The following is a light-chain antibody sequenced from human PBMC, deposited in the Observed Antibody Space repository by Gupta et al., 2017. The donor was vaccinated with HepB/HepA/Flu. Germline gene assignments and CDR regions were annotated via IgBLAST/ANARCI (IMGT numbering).Light chain of an antibody. V-gene: IGKV3-20*01. J-gene: IGKJ4*01. Sequence: EIVLTQSPGTLSLSPGERATLSCRASQSVSSSYLAWYQQKPGQAPRLLIYGASSRATGIPDRFSGSGSGTDFTLTISRLEPEDFAVYYCQQDGSALQFGGGTKVEIK. CDR1: QSVSSSY. CDR2: GAS. CDR3: QQDGSALQ.